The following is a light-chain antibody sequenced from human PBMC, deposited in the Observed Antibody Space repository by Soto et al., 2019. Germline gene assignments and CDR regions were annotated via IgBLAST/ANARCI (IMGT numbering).Light chain of an antibody. V-gene: IGKV3-20*01. Sequence: EIVLTQSPGTLSLSPGERATLSCRANQSVSSSYLAWYQQKPGQAPRLLIYGASSRATGIPDRFSGSGSGTDFTLTISRLEPEDFAVYYCQKYGSSPPEITFGQGTRLEIK. J-gene: IGKJ5*01. CDR3: QKYGSSPPEIT. CDR1: QSVSSSY. CDR2: GAS.